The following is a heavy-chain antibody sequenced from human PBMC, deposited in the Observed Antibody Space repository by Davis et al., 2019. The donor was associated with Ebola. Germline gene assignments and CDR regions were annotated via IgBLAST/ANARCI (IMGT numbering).Heavy chain of an antibody. CDR2: IYPDDSDT. CDR1: EDSFTNYW. V-gene: IGHV5-51*01. CDR3: ATTGTSSSEGGFAY. J-gene: IGHJ4*02. Sequence: PGGSLRLSCQTSEDSFTNYWFGWVRQLPGKGLEWVGIIYPDDSDTKYSPSFRGRVTISADQSVTTVYLQWNSLTASDTGIYYCATTGTSSSEGGFAYWGQGALVTVSS. D-gene: IGHD6-6*01.